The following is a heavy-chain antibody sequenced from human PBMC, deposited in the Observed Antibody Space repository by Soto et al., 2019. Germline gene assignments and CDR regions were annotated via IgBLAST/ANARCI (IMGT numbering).Heavy chain of an antibody. V-gene: IGHV3-21*01. Sequence: EVQLVESGGGLVKPGGSLRLSCAASGFTFSSYSMNWVRQAPGKGLEWVSSISSSSSYIYYADSVKGRFTISRDNAKNSLYLQMNRLRAEDTAVYYWARLGWVASGGQVSWSGGDYWGQGTLVTVSS. D-gene: IGHD2-15*01. J-gene: IGHJ4*02. CDR3: ARLGWVASGGQVSWSGGDY. CDR1: GFTFSSYS. CDR2: ISSSSSYI.